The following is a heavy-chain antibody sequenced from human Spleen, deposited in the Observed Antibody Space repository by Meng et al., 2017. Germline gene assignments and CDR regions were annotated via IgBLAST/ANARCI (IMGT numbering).Heavy chain of an antibody. CDR2: INYSGIT. Sequence: VLLQRGAPGLLKPSEPRHLDCAVYGGSFSGDYWGDIRHPPGKGLEWIGEINYSGITYYNPSLKRRVTISLDTSKNQVCMKLSSVTAANTSVHYFRTTKKNSSGWFSRKVYYFDYWGQGTLVTVSS. D-gene: IGHD6-13*01. CDR3: RTTKKNSSGWFSRKVYYFDY. CDR1: GGSFSGDY. V-gene: IGHV4-34*01. J-gene: IGHJ4*02.